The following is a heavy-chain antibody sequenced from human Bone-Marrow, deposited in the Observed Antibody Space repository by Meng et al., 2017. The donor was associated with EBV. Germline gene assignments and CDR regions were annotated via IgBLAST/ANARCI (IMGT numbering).Heavy chain of an antibody. CDR3: AHRRSDSGWFGY. CDR2: IYWDDET. D-gene: IGHD6-19*01. Sequence: TNLKESDPTTSNPTPTHTPTRTFLGFSPSTSGRGWAWIRPPPGKALEWLALIYWDDETRYSPALKNRLTVTKDSSKNQVVFRMANLDPADTATYYCAHRRSDSGWFGYWGQGTLVTVSS. J-gene: IGHJ4*02. CDR1: GFSPSTSGRG. V-gene: IGHV2-5*02.